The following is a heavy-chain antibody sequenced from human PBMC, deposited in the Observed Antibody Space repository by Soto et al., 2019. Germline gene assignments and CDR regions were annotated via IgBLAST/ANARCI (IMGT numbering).Heavy chain of an antibody. Sequence: PSETLSLTCAVSGGSVNTGYWWSWVRQPPGKGLEWIGEVHHSGTTNYIQSLTSRLTMSVDKSGNQVSLRLSSVTAADTAMYYCARGSSRWDYWGQGTLVTVSS. J-gene: IGHJ4*02. V-gene: IGHV4-4*02. CDR1: GGSVNTGYW. CDR2: VHHSGTT. D-gene: IGHD6-13*01. CDR3: ARGSSRWDY.